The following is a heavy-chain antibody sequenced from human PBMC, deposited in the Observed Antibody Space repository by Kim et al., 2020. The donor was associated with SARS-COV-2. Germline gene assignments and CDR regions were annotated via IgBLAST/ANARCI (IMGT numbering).Heavy chain of an antibody. Sequence: GRSLRLSCAASGFTFSSHVMHWVRQAPGKGLEWVALIIYEGSTQKYTDSVEGRFTVSRDNSKNTLFLQKNSLRPEDTAVYYCARNLVGDTDLGPWGQGTLVTVSS. J-gene: IGHJ5*02. CDR3: ARNLVGDTDLGP. CDR2: IIYEGSTQ. CDR1: GFTFSSHV. D-gene: IGHD1-26*01. V-gene: IGHV3-30*03.